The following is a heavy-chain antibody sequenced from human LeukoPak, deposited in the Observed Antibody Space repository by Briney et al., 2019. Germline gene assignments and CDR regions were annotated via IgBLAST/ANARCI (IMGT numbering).Heavy chain of an antibody. J-gene: IGHJ4*02. V-gene: IGHV3-74*01. Sequence: GSLRLSCAASGFTFSSYWMHWVRPAPGKGLVGVSRCNSDGSSTSDADSVKGRITISRDNDKNTLYLQMNSLRAEDTAVYYCARDPRGSGSQWGQGTLVTVSS. CDR2: CNSDGSST. CDR3: ARDPRGSGSQ. D-gene: IGHD3-10*01. CDR1: GFTFSSYW.